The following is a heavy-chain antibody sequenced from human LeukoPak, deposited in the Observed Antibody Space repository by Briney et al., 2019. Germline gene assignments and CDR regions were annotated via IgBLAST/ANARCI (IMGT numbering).Heavy chain of an antibody. CDR2: IDPNSGGT. CDR3: ARDRDSAYDMHAFDI. V-gene: IGHV1-2*02. Sequence: ASVKVSCKASGYTFTGYYIHWVRQAPGQGLEWMGWIDPNSGGTNYAQKFQGRVTMTRDTSISTAYMELSRLRSDDTAVYSCARDRDSAYDMHAFDIWGQGTMVTVSS. CDR1: GYTFTGYY. J-gene: IGHJ3*02. D-gene: IGHD5-12*01.